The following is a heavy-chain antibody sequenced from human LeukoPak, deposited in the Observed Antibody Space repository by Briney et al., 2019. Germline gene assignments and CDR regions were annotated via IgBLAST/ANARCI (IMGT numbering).Heavy chain of an antibody. J-gene: IGHJ4*02. V-gene: IGHV3-23*01. CDR3: ASTQRGNPSDY. CDR1: GFTFSSYA. D-gene: IGHD4-23*01. Sequence: GGSLRLSCAASGFTFSSYAMSWVRQAPGKGLEWVSAISGSGGSTYYADSVKDRFTISRDNSKNTLYLQMNSLRAEDTAVYYCASTQRGNPSDYWGQGTLVTVST. CDR2: ISGSGGST.